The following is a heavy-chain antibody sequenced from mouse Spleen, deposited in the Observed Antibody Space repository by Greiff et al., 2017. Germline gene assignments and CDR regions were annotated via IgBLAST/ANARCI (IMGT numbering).Heavy chain of an antibody. CDR3: ARFYSNPYWYFDV. V-gene: IGHV5-6*01. CDR1: GFTFSSYG. J-gene: IGHJ1*03. Sequence: EVHLVESGGDLVKPGGSLKLSCAASGFTFSSYGMSWVRQTPDKRLEWVATISSGGSYTYYPDSVKGRFTISRDNAKNTLYLQMSSLKSEDTAMYYCARFYSNPYWYFDVWGTGTTVTVSS. CDR2: ISSGGSYT. D-gene: IGHD2-5*01.